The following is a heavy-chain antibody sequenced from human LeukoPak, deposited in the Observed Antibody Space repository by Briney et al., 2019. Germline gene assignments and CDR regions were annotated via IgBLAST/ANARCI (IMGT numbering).Heavy chain of an antibody. V-gene: IGHV3-9*01. Sequence: GGSLRLSCAASGFMFDDYAMHWVRQAPGKGLEWVSGISWNSGSIGYVDSVKGRFTISRDNAKNSLYLQMNSLRAEDTALYYCTKDKNNFWSGYPGHYYYGMDVWGQGTTVIVSS. CDR1: GFMFDDYA. CDR2: ISWNSGSI. CDR3: TKDKNNFWSGYPGHYYYGMDV. J-gene: IGHJ6*02. D-gene: IGHD3-3*01.